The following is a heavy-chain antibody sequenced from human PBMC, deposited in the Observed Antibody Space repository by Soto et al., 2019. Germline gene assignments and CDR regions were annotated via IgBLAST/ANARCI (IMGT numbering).Heavy chain of an antibody. CDR1: GGSISSGDYY. CDR3: ARVGSSIATRPFDY. V-gene: IGHV4-30-4*01. D-gene: IGHD6-6*01. Sequence: LSLTCTVSGGSISSGDYYWSWIRQPPGKGLEWIGYIYYSGSTYYNPSLKSRVTISVDTSKNQFSLKLSSVTAADTTVYYCARVGSSIATRPFDYWGQGTLVTVSS. J-gene: IGHJ4*02. CDR2: IYYSGST.